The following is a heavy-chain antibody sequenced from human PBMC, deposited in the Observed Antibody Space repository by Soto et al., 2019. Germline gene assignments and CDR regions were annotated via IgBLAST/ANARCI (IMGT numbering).Heavy chain of an antibody. CDR2: IGWRGDST. V-gene: IGHV3-23*01. D-gene: IGHD6-19*01. J-gene: IGHJ4*02. Sequence: EVQLLESGGGLVQPGGSLRLSCAASGFTFSSFAMSWVRQAPGKGLEWVSAIGWRGDSTYYADSVKGRFTISRDNPKNTRYRQMNSLRAEDTAVYYCAKDLIYGYNSGRPFDSWGQGTLVTVSS. CDR1: GFTFSSFA. CDR3: AKDLIYGYNSGRPFDS.